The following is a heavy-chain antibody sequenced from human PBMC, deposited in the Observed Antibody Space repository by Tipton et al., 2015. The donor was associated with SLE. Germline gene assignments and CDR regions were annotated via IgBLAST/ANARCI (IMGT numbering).Heavy chain of an antibody. CDR3: ARHSGRPYYFDF. V-gene: IGHV4-59*08. CDR2: IYYTGST. CDR1: TGAISIYY. J-gene: IGHJ4*02. Sequence: TLSLTCTVSTGAISIYYWSWIRQPPGKGLEWIGYIYYTGSTHYNPSLESRVTLSVDTSKNQFSRNLASVTAADTAIYYCARHSGRPYYFDFWGQGTLVTVPS. D-gene: IGHD1-26*01.